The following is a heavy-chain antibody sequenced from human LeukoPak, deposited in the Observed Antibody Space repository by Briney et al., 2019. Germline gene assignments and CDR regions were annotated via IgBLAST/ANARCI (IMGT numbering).Heavy chain of an antibody. J-gene: IGHJ4*02. V-gene: IGHV1-2*02. CDR1: GYTFTGYY. Sequence: ASVKVSCKASGYTFTGYYMHWVRQAPGQGLEWMGWINPNSGGTNYAQKFQGRVTMTRDTSISTAYMELSRLRSDDTAVYYCARTPTGYSSGWYHFDYWGQGTLVTVSS. D-gene: IGHD6-19*01. CDR2: INPNSGGT. CDR3: ARTPTGYSSGWYHFDY.